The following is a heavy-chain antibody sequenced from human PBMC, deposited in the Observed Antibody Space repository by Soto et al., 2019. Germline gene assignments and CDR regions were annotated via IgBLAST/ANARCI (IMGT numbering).Heavy chain of an antibody. Sequence: ASVKVSCKVSGYTLTELSMHWVRQAPGKGLEWMGGFDPEDGETIYAQKLQGRVTMTTDTSTSTAYMELRSLRSDDTAVYYCARANFAIFRRNSMDVWGQGTTVTVSS. D-gene: IGHD3-9*01. J-gene: IGHJ6*02. CDR1: GYTLTELS. V-gene: IGHV1-24*01. CDR2: FDPEDGET. CDR3: ARANFAIFRRNSMDV.